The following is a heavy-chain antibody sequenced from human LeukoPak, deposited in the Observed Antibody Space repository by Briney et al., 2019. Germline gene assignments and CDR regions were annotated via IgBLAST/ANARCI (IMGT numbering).Heavy chain of an antibody. D-gene: IGHD5-12*01. Sequence: PGGSLRLSCAASGFTFNSYEMNWVRQAPGKGLELISYISSSGSTIYYADSVKGRFTISRDNAKNSLYLQMNSLRAEDTTLYYCARRSAYGFDYWGQGTLVAVSS. J-gene: IGHJ4*02. CDR2: ISSSGSTI. CDR3: ARRSAYGFDY. CDR1: GFTFNSYE. V-gene: IGHV3-48*03.